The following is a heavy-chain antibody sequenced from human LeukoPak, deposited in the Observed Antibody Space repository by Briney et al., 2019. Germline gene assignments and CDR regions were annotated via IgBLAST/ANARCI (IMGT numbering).Heavy chain of an antibody. D-gene: IGHD2-2*01. CDR3: ARGGGYCSSTSCHYYYYMDV. Sequence: ASVKVSCKASGYTFTSYGISWVRQAPGQGLEWMGWISAHNGNTNYAQKLQGRVTMTTDTSTSTAYLELRSLRSDDTAVYYCARGGGYCSSTSCHYYYYMDVWGKGTTVTVSS. CDR1: GYTFTSYG. V-gene: IGHV1-18*01. CDR2: ISAHNGNT. J-gene: IGHJ6*03.